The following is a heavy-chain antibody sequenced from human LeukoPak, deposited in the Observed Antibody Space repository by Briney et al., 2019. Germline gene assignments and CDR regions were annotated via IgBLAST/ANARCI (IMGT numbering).Heavy chain of an antibody. Sequence: SETLSLTCTVSGGSISGYYWSWYRQPPGKGLEWIGYIHSSGTTEYNPSLQSRITTSVDTSKNQVSLKLSSVTVADTAFYYCTSEGYGEGYGSSGYYLDYWGQGTLVTVSS. CDR2: IHSSGTT. J-gene: IGHJ4*02. V-gene: IGHV4-59*01. CDR3: TSEGYGEGYGSSGYYLDY. D-gene: IGHD3-22*01. CDR1: GGSISGYY.